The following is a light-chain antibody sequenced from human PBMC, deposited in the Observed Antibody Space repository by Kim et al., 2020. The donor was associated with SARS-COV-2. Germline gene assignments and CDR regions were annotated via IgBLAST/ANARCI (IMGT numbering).Light chain of an antibody. Sequence: GQSLTFSCTGTSSDVGGQKYVSWYQQHPGKAPKLMFFDVTNRPSGISDRFSGSKSGNTASLTISGLRAEDEADYYCCSYTNSGTYVFGSGTKVTVL. J-gene: IGLJ1*01. V-gene: IGLV2-14*03. CDR1: SSDVGGQKY. CDR2: DVT. CDR3: CSYTNSGTYV.